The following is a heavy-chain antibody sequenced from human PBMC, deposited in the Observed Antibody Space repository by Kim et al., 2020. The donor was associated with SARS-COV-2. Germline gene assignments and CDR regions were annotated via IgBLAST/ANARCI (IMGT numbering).Heavy chain of an antibody. CDR2: IYYSGST. Sequence: SETLSLTCTVSGGSISSGGYYWSWIRQHPGKGLEWIGYIYYSGSTYYNPSLKSRVTISVDTSKNQFSLKLSSVTAADTAVYYCARDGGYYGSGTRGGAFDIWGQGTMVTVSS. V-gene: IGHV4-31*03. J-gene: IGHJ3*02. CDR3: ARDGGYYGSGTRGGAFDI. CDR1: GGSISSGGYY. D-gene: IGHD3-10*01.